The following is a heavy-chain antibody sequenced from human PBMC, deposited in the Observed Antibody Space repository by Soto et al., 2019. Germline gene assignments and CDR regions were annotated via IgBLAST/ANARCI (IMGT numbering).Heavy chain of an antibody. V-gene: IGHV4-4*02. CDR1: GGSMSSSNW. CDR2: AHHSGRT. Sequence: SETLSLTCTVSGGSMSSSNWWNWVRQSPGKGLEWIGEAHHSGRTNYNPSLKSRVTISVDTSKNQFSLKLNSMTAADTAVYYCARHNYGSGSTYFDYWGQGTLVTVSS. CDR3: ARHNYGSGSTYFDY. D-gene: IGHD3-10*01. J-gene: IGHJ4*02.